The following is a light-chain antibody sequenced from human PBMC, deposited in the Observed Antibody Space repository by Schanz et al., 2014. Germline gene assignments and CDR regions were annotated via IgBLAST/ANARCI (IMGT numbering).Light chain of an antibody. J-gene: IGKJ4*01. CDR2: GAS. CDR3: QQYSNWPLT. V-gene: IGKV3-20*01. CDR1: QSVSNNY. Sequence: EIVLTQSPGTLSLSPGERATLSCRASQSVSNNYLAWYQQKPGQAPRLLIYGASNRATGIPDRFSGSGSGTDFTLTISSLQSEDFAVYYCQQYSNWPLTFGGGTKVEIK.